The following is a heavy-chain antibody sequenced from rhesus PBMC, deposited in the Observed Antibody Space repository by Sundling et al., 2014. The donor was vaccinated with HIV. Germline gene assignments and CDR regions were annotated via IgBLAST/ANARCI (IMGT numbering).Heavy chain of an antibody. D-gene: IGHD1-44*02. CDR3: AREEWQLYVDY. CDR1: GASISSHY. CDR2: IYGGGGST. Sequence: QVQLQESGPGLVKPSETLPLTCVVSGASISSHYWSWIRQAPGKGLEWIGRIYGGGGSTDYNPSLKSRVTISIDTSKNQFSLKLTSVTAADTAVYYCAREEWQLYVDYWGQGVLVTVSS. J-gene: IGHJ4*01. V-gene: IGHV4S2*01.